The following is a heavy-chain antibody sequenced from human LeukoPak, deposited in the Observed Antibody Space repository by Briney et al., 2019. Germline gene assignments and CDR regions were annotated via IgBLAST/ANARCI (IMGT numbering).Heavy chain of an antibody. CDR1: GYTFTSYD. CDR3: ARGREVTHYDILTGYYNVISDFDY. V-gene: IGHV1-8*01. D-gene: IGHD3-9*01. J-gene: IGHJ4*02. CDR2: MNPNSGNT. Sequence: ASVKVSCKASGYTFTSYDINWVRQATGQGLEWMGWMNPNSGNTGYAQKFQGRVTMTRNTSISTAYMELSSLRSEDTAVYYRARGREVTHYDILTGYYNVISDFDYWGQGTLVTVSS.